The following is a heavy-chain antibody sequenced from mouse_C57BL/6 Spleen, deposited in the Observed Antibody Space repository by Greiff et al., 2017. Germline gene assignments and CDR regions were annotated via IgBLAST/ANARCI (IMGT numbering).Heavy chain of an antibody. Sequence: VQLQESGAELVRPGTSVKLSCKASGYTFTSYWMHWVKQRPGQGLEWIGVIDPSDSYTNYNQKFKGKAPLTVDTSSSTAYMQLSSLTSEDSAVYYCARAPYYGNYGRYFDVWGTGTTVTVSS. CDR2: IDPSDSYT. D-gene: IGHD2-10*01. CDR3: ARAPYYGNYGRYFDV. J-gene: IGHJ1*03. V-gene: IGHV1-59*01. CDR1: GYTFTSYW.